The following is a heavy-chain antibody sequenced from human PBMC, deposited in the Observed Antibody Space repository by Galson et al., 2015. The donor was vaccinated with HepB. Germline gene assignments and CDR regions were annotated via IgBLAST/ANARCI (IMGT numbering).Heavy chain of an antibody. D-gene: IGHD3-16*01. V-gene: IGHV3-23*01. Sequence: SLRLSCAASGFTFSSYAMSWVRQAPGKGLEWVSAISGSGGSTYYADSVKGRFTISRDNSKNTLYLQMNSLRAEDTAVYYCAKDLMGGSDAFDIWGQGTMVTVSS. CDR1: GFTFSSYA. CDR2: ISGSGGST. J-gene: IGHJ3*02. CDR3: AKDLMGGSDAFDI.